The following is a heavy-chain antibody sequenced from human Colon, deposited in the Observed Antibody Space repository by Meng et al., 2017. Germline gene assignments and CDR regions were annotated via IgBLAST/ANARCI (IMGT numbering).Heavy chain of an antibody. CDR1: GSMTGADSYY. V-gene: IGHV4-39*07. CDR2: HYYSGKT. J-gene: IGHJ4*02. CDR3: GRAPDY. Sequence: SETLSLTCSVSGSMTGADSYYWGWIRQSPGKGPEWIGSHYYSGKTYYNPSLKSRVTISVDASKSQFSLKLTSVTAADTAVYFCGRAPDYWGQGTLVTVSS.